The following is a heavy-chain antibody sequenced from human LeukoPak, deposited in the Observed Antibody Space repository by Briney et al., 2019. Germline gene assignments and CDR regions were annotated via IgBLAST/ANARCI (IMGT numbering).Heavy chain of an antibody. CDR1: GFTVSSNY. D-gene: IGHD6-6*01. Sequence: GGSLRLSCAASGFTVSSNYMSWVRQAPGKGLEWVSVIYSGGSTYYADSVKGRFTISSDNSKNTLYLQMNSLRAEDTAVYYCASSFSSSYYYYYGMDVWGQGTTVTVSS. J-gene: IGHJ6*02. V-gene: IGHV3-53*01. CDR3: ASSFSSSYYYYYGMDV. CDR2: IYSGGST.